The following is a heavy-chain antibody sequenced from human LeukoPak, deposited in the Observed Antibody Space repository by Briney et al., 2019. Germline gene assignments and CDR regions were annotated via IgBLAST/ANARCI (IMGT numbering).Heavy chain of an antibody. J-gene: IGHJ4*02. CDR1: GFTFSDST. CDR2: ISASGGNS. V-gene: IGHV3-23*01. Sequence: GGSLRLSCEASGFTFSDSTMSWVRQASGRGLEWVSLISASGGNSYYADSVKGRFTVSRDSSKNTLHLQMNSLRAEDTAVYYCARDIELSCWGQGTLVTVSS. CDR3: ARDIELSC. D-gene: IGHD1-26*01.